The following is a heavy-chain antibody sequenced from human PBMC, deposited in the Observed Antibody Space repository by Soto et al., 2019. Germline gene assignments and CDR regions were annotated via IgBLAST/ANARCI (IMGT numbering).Heavy chain of an antibody. V-gene: IGHV4-59*08. CDR1: GGSISNSC. CDR3: ATRTTWHNLLDN. CDR2: SYYSSST. D-gene: IGHD1-1*01. J-gene: IGHJ4*02. Sequence: NPSETLSLTCTVSGGSISNSCCSWIRQSPVKGLEWIGCSYYSSSTSYNPSLSSLVTISIDTSKTKFSLRLRSVTAAATAVYYCATRTTWHNLLDNWGQGTMVTVSS.